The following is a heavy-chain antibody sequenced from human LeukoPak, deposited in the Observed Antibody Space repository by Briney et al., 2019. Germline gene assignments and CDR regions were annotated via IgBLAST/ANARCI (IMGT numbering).Heavy chain of an antibody. V-gene: IGHV4-4*07. CDR3: ARDIAVAGTGAFDI. CDR1: GGSISSYY. D-gene: IGHD6-19*01. Sequence: PSETLSLTCTVSGGSISSYYWSWIRQPAGKGLEWIGRIYTSGSTNYNPPLKSRVTMSVGTSKNQFSLKLSSVTAADTAVYYCARDIAVAGTGAFDIWGQGTMVTVSS. CDR2: IYTSGST. J-gene: IGHJ3*02.